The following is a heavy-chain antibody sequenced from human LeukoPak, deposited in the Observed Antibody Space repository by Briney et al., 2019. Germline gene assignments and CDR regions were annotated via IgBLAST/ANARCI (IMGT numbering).Heavy chain of an antibody. V-gene: IGHV4-4*07. CDR3: ARAYYYDSSGQSPEDYYYYMDV. CDR2: IYTSGST. J-gene: IGHJ6*03. CDR1: GGSISSYY. D-gene: IGHD3-22*01. Sequence: SETLSLTCTVSGGSISSYYWSWIRQPAGKGLEWIGRIYTSGSTNYNPSLKSRVTMSVDTSKNQFSLKLSSVTAADTVVYYCARAYYYDSSGQSPEDYYYYMDVWGKGTTVTVSS.